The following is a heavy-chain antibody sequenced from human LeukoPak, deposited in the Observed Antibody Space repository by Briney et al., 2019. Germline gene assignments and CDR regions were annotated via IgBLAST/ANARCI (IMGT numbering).Heavy chain of an antibody. CDR2: IYYSGST. CDR3: ARGIAAAGSDYYYYYMDV. D-gene: IGHD6-13*01. Sequence: PSETLSLTCTVSGGSISSYYWSWIRQPPGKGLEWIGYIYYSGSTNYNPSLKSRVTISVDTSKNQFSLKLSSVTAADTAVYYCARGIAAAGSDYYYYYMDVWSKGTTVTVSS. J-gene: IGHJ6*03. V-gene: IGHV4-59*01. CDR1: GGSISSYY.